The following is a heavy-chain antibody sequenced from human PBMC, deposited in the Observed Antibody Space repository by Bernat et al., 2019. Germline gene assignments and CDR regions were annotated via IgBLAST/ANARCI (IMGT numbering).Heavy chain of an antibody. CDR2: IYYSGST. Sequence: QLQLQESGPGLVKPSETLSLTCTVSGGSISSSSYYWGWIRQPPGKGLEWIGSIYYSGSTYYNPSLKSRVTISVDTSKNQFSLKLSSVTAADTAVYYCVRHIRTGGGGSYYFYWGQGTLVTVSS. D-gene: IGHD1-26*01. V-gene: IGHV4-39*01. CDR1: GGSISSSSYY. CDR3: VRHIRTGGGGSYYFY. J-gene: IGHJ4*02.